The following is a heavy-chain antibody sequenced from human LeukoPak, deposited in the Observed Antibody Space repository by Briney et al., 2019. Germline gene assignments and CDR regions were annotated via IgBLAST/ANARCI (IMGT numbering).Heavy chain of an antibody. J-gene: IGHJ4*02. CDR2: ISAYNGNT. CDR3: ARDLVSPDY. CDR1: GYTFTSYG. V-gene: IGHV1-18*01. D-gene: IGHD2/OR15-2a*01. Sequence: GASVKVSCKASGYTFTSYGISWVRQAPGQGLEWMGWISAYNGNTNYAQKLQGRVTMTRDTSTSTVYMELSSLTSEDTAVYYCARDLVSPDYWGQGTMVTVSS.